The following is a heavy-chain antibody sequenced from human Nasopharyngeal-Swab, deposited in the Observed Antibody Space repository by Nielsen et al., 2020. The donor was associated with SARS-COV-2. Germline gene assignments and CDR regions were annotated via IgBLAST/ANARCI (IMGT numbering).Heavy chain of an antibody. Sequence: GGSLRLSCAASGFTFGSYAMSWVRQAPGKGLEWVSIISGSGDTTYYADSVKDRFTISRDNSKNTLYLQTNSLRVEDTAAYYCAKAPYLRGLDVWGQGTTVTVSS. V-gene: IGHV3-23*01. D-gene: IGHD2-21*01. CDR3: AKAPYLRGLDV. CDR1: GFTFGSYA. J-gene: IGHJ6*02. CDR2: ISGSGDTT.